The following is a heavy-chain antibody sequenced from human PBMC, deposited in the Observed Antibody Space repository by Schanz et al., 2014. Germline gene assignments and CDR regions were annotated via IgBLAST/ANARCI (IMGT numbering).Heavy chain of an antibody. D-gene: IGHD2-15*01. CDR1: GFIFSNYG. CDR2: IWSDGSNK. CDR3: ARDRGYCSGGSCLTFDY. J-gene: IGHJ4*02. V-gene: IGHV3-30*19. Sequence: QVQLVESGGGVVQPGRSLRLSCAASGFIFSNYGMHWVRQAPGKGLEWVAVIWSDGSNKYYADSVKGRFTISRDNSKNTLYLQMNTLRAEDTAVYYCARDRGYCSGGSCLTFDYWGQGTLVTVSS.